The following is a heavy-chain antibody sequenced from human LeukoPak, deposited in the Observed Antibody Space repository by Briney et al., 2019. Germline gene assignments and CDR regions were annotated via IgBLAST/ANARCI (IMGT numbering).Heavy chain of an antibody. CDR2: LNPSGGT. J-gene: IGHJ4*02. CDR3: ARIAFGGYIVAQDY. V-gene: IGHV4-34*01. D-gene: IGHD3-16*01. CDR1: GGSFRGYF. Sequence: PSETLSLTCAVYGGSFRGYFWSWIRRPPGKGLEWIVELNPSGGTNYNASLKSRITISVDTSKNQFSLNLASVTAADTAVYYCARIAFGGYIVAQDYWGQGTLVIVSS.